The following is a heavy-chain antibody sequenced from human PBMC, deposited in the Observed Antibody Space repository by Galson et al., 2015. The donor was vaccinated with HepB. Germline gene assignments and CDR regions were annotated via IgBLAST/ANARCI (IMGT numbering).Heavy chain of an antibody. Sequence: SLRLSCAASGLTFNNDWMNWVRQAPGKGLEWVGRIKSNTDGGTTDYAAPVTGRFTISRDDSTNTLYLQMNSLKTEDTAVYYCTTDYKYHFDYWGQGTLVTVSS. CDR1: GLTFNNDW. D-gene: IGHD1-1*01. V-gene: IGHV3-15*07. CDR2: IKSNTDGGTT. J-gene: IGHJ4*02. CDR3: TTDYKYHFDY.